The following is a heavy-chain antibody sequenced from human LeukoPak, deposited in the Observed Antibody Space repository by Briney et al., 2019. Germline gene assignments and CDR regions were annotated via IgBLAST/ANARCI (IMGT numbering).Heavy chain of an antibody. CDR1: GDSFSGYY. CDR2: INHSGST. J-gene: IGHJ4*02. CDR3: ARCAAGRLYDSSGYYLVY. V-gene: IGHV4-34*01. Sequence: PSESLSLTCAVHGDSFSGYYWGWVRQPPGKGLEWLGAINHSGSTNYNPSLKSRVTISVDTSKNQFCLKRTALTAADRPVHFGARCAAGRLYDSSGYYLVYWGQGTLVTVSS. D-gene: IGHD3-22*01.